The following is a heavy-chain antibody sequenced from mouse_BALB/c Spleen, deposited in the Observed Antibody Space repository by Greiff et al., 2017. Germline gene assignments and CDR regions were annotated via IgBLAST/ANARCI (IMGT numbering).Heavy chain of an antibody. J-gene: IGHJ2*01. CDR2: ISSGGSYT. Sequence: EVNLVESGGDLVKPGGSLKLSCAASGFTFSSYGMSWVRQTPDKRLEWVATISSGGSYTYYPDSVKGRFTISRDNAKNTLYLQMSSLKSEDTAMYYCARHGSSYVDYWGQGTTLTVSS. V-gene: IGHV5-6*01. D-gene: IGHD1-1*01. CDR1: GFTFSSYG. CDR3: ARHGSSYVDY.